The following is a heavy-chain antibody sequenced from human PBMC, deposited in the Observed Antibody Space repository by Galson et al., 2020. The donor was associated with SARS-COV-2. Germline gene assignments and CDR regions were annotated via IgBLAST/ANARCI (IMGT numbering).Heavy chain of an antibody. V-gene: IGHV4-61*09. D-gene: IGHD6-13*01. CDR2: IYTSGST. CDR3: ARDKQLVPNWFDP. J-gene: IGHJ5*02. CDR1: GRSISSGSYY. Sequence: SETLSLTCTVSGRSISSGSYYWSWIRQPAGKGLEWIGHIYTSGSTNYNPSLKSRVTKSVDTSKNQFSLKLSSVTAADTAVYYCARDKQLVPNWFDPWGQGTMVTVSS.